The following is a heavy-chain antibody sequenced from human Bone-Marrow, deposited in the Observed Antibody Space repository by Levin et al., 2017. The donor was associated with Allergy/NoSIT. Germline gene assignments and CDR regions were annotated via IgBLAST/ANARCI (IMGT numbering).Heavy chain of an antibody. CDR3: VRVPNYYHHIGFFWWFDP. CDR2: IYGDGNT. D-gene: IGHD3-10*01. CDR1: GFTVSDTY. Sequence: GGSLRLSCAASGFTVSDTYMTWVRQAPGKGLEWVSMIYGDGNTFYADSAKGRFTLPRDNPRNTMYFQMDSLRAEDTALYYSVRVPNYYHHIGFFWWFDPWGQGTQVTVSS. J-gene: IGHJ5*02. V-gene: IGHV3-53*01.